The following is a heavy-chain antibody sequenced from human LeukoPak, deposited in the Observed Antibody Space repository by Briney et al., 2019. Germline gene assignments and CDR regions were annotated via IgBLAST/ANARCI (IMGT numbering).Heavy chain of an antibody. D-gene: IGHD2-2*01. Sequence: GGSLRLSCAASGFTFSSYAMSWVRQAPGKGLEWVSAISGSGGSTYYADSVKGRFTISRDNSKNTLCLQINSLRAEDTAVYYCAKTHQVGPYYGMDVWGQGTTVTVSS. J-gene: IGHJ6*02. V-gene: IGHV3-23*01. CDR2: ISGSGGST. CDR1: GFTFSSYA. CDR3: AKTHQVGPYYGMDV.